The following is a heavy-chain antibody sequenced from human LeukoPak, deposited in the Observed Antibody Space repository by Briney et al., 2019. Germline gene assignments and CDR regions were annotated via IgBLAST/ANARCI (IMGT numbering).Heavy chain of an antibody. Sequence: GASVKVSCKASGYTFTSYYMHWVRQAPGQGLEWMGIINPSGGSTSYAQKFQGRVTMTRDTSTSTVYMELSSLRSEDTAVYYCARVPRRWNTAMAPDYWGQGTPVTVSS. D-gene: IGHD5-18*01. CDR3: ARVPRRWNTAMAPDY. CDR2: INPSGGST. J-gene: IGHJ4*02. CDR1: GYTFTSYY. V-gene: IGHV1-46*01.